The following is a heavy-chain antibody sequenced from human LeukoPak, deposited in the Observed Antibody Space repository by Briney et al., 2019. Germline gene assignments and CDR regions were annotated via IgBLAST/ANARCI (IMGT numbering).Heavy chain of an antibody. J-gene: IGHJ3*02. V-gene: IGHV3-69-1*01. Sequence: GWSLRLSCAASGFTFSSYSMNWVRQAPGKGLEWVATMTRSSAIFYADSVKGRFTISRDNARNSVYLQMNSLRDDDTAVYSCARAQTMFWEFDGFDIWGRGTKVTVSS. CDR2: MTRSSAI. D-gene: IGHD3-10*02. CDR1: GFTFSSYS. CDR3: ARAQTMFWEFDGFDI.